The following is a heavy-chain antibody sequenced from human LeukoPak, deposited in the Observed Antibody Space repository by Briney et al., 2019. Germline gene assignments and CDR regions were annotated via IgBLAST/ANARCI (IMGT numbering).Heavy chain of an antibody. V-gene: IGHV4-4*07. CDR1: GGSISSYY. CDR2: IYTSGST. CDR3: AKSIVGATSFDY. J-gene: IGHJ4*02. Sequence: SETLSLTCTVSGGSISSYYWSWIRQPAGKGLEWIGRIYTSGSTNYNPSLKSRVTISVDKSKNQFSLKLSSVTAADTAVYYCAKSIVGATSFDYWGQGTLVTVSS. D-gene: IGHD1-26*01.